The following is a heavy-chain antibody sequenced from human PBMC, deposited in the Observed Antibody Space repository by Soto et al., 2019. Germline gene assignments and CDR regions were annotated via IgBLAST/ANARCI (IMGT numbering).Heavy chain of an antibody. J-gene: IGHJ4*02. CDR1: GGSIRVQSSY. Sequence: KPLETLSLTCTVSGGSIRVQSSYWAWIRQPPGKGLEWVGTFYDGNTYHNPSLRSRITIAVDTSKNQFSLKLNSVAAADTAFYYCATTRGLAVGGSFDYWGQGMLVTVSS. D-gene: IGHD3-10*01. V-gene: IGHV4-39*01. CDR3: ATTRGLAVGGSFDY. CDR2: FYDGNT.